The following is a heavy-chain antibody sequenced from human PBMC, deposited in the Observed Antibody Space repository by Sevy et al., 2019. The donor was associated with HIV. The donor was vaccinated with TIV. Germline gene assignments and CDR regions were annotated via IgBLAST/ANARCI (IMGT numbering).Heavy chain of an antibody. CDR3: ARAMIARDWFDP. CDR1: GGTFSSYG. V-gene: IGHV1-18*01. CDR2: ISAYNGNT. J-gene: IGHJ5*02. D-gene: IGHD3-22*01. Sequence: ASVKVSCKASGGTFSSYGISWVRQAPGQGLEWMGWISAYNGNTNYAQKLQGRVTMTTDTSTSTAYMELRSLRSDDTAVYYCARAMIARDWFDPWGQGTLVTVSS.